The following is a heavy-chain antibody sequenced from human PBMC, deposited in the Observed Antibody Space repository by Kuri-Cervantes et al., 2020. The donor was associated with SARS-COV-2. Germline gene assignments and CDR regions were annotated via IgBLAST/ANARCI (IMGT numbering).Heavy chain of an antibody. D-gene: IGHD2-2*01. J-gene: IGHJ4*02. CDR3: AREKEYCSSTSCYAAFDY. CDR2: ISWNSGSI. V-gene: IGHV3-9*01. Sequence: SLKISCAASGFTFDDYAMHWVRQAPGKGLEWVSGISWNSGSIGYADSVKGRFTISRDNAKNSLYLQMNSLRAEDTAVYYCAREKEYCSSTSCYAAFDYWGQGTLVTVSS. CDR1: GFTFDDYA.